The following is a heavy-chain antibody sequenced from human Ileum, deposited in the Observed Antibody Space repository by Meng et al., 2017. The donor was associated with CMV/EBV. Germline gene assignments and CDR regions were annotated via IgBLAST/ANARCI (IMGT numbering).Heavy chain of an antibody. CDR1: GFTFSCCG. CDR3: AKNAKGIDY. V-gene: IGHV3-30*02. J-gene: IGHJ4*02. Sequence: VQLVESGXGVVQRGVXLTVSCAASGFTFSCCGMHWVRQAPGKGLEWVAFIQKDGSHRDHADSVKGRFTVSRDNSKNTVYLQMNSLRAEDTAVYYCAKNAKGIDYWGQGALVTSPQ. CDR2: IQKDGSHR.